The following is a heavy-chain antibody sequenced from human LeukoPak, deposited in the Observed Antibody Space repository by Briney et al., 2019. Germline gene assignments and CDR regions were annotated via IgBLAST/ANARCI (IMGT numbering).Heavy chain of an antibody. CDR2: IWYDGSNK. Sequence: GGSLRLSCAASGFTFSSYGMHWVRQAPGKGLEWVAVIWYDGSNKYYADSVKGRFTISRDNAKNSLYLQMNSLRAEDTAIYYCARVDAALDYWGQGTLVTVSS. CDR1: GFTFSSYG. V-gene: IGHV3-33*01. CDR3: ARVDAALDY. J-gene: IGHJ4*02. D-gene: IGHD6-6*01.